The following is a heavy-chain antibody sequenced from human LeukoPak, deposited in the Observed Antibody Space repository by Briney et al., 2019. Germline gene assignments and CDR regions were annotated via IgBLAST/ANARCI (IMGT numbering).Heavy chain of an antibody. J-gene: IGHJ3*02. Sequence: PGGTLRLSCAASGFTFSSYAMSWVRQPPGKGLDWVSSISGSGGDTYYSDSVRGRFTISRDNSKNTLYMQMNSLSVEDTAVYYCANLEPVPGGGAFDIWGQGTMVTVSS. CDR2: ISGSGGDT. V-gene: IGHV3-23*01. CDR1: GFTFSSYA. D-gene: IGHD1-14*01. CDR3: ANLEPVPGGGAFDI.